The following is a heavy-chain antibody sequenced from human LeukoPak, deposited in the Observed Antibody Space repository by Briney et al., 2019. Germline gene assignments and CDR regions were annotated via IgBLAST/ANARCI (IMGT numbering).Heavy chain of an antibody. CDR1: GYTFTSYG. CDR2: ISAYNGNT. V-gene: IGHV1-18*01. J-gene: IGHJ4*02. Sequence: ASVRVSCKASGYTFTSYGISWVRQAPGQGLEWMGWISAYNGNTNFAQKLQGRVTMTTDTSTSTAYMDLRSLRSDDTAVYYCARDQAATNTQVRFCLDWGQGTLVTVSS. D-gene: IGHD3-9*01. CDR3: ARDQAATNTQVRFCLD.